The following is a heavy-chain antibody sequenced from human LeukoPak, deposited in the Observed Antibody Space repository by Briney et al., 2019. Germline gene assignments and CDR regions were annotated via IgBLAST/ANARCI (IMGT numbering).Heavy chain of an antibody. CDR3: AKDYYGSGSYSRVDV. Sequence: PGRSLGLSCAASGFTFDDYAMHWVRQAPGEGVEWVSGISWNSGSIGYADSVKGRFTISRDNAKNALYLQMNSLRAEDTALYYCAKDYYGSGSYSRVDVWGQGTLVTVSS. J-gene: IGHJ4*02. V-gene: IGHV3-9*01. CDR2: ISWNSGSI. CDR1: GFTFDDYA. D-gene: IGHD3-10*01.